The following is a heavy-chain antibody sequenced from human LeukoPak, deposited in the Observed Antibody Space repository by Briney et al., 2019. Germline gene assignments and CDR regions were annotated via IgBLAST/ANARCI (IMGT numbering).Heavy chain of an antibody. D-gene: IGHD1-26*01. V-gene: IGHV3-11*04. CDR3: ARERPVGATPFDF. CDR2: ISTSSGTI. CDR1: GFIVSDNY. J-gene: IGHJ4*02. Sequence: PGGSLRLSCAASGFIVSDNYLSWVRQAPGKGLEWVSYISTSSGTINYADSVKGRFTISRDNAKNSLYLQMNSLRDEDTAVYFCARERPVGATPFDFWGQGTLVTVSS.